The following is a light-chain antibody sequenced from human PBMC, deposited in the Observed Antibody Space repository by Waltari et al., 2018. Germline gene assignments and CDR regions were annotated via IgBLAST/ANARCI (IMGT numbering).Light chain of an antibody. CDR1: SSDVGRYNF. CDR2: EVT. V-gene: IGLV2-23*02. CDR3: CTYEGTSSRI. J-gene: IGLJ2*01. Sequence: QSALTQPASVSGSPGQSITISCTGTSSDVGRYNFVSWYQQHPGNAPKLMLYEVTKRPSRVSNRFSGSKAGNTASLINSELQAEEEAYYYCCTYEGTSSRIFGGGTKETVL.